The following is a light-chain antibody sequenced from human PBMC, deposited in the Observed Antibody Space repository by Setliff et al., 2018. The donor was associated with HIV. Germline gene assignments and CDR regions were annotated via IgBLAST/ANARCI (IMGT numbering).Light chain of an antibody. CDR2: KAS. V-gene: IGKV1-5*03. Sequence: DIQMTQSPSTLSASVGDRLTITCRASQSISTWLAWYQQKAGRAPKLLIYKASSLESGVPSRFSGSGSGTEFTLTISSLQPDDFATYYCQQYKTYPTFGQGTKVDIK. CDR1: QSISTW. J-gene: IGKJ1*01. CDR3: QQYKTYPT.